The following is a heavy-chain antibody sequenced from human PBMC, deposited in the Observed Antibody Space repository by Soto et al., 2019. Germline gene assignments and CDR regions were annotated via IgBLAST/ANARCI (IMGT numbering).Heavy chain of an antibody. CDR2: IIGSGGTT. CDR3: AKRPLELHIFDY. J-gene: IGHJ4*02. Sequence: GGSLRLSCTASGFIFRNYVMTWVRQAPGKGLEWVSSIIGSGGTTYYTDSVKGRFTISRGNSKNTLFLQINSLRAEDTAVYYIAKRPLELHIFDYWGQGPLVPVSP. CDR1: GFIFRNYV. D-gene: IGHD1-7*01. V-gene: IGHV3-23*01.